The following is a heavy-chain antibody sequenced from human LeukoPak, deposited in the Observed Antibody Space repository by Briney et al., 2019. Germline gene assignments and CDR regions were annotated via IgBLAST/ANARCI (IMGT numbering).Heavy chain of an antibody. V-gene: IGHV3-23*01. CDR2: ISGSGGST. CDR1: GFTFSSYA. CDR3: ASGGGGFIGPRVFDY. D-gene: IGHD2-15*01. J-gene: IGHJ4*02. Sequence: PGGSLRLSCAASGFTFSSYAMSWVRQAPEKVLEWISAISGSGGSTYYADSVKGRFTISRDNSKNTLYLQMNSLRAEDTAVYYCASGGGGFIGPRVFDYWGQGTLVTVSS.